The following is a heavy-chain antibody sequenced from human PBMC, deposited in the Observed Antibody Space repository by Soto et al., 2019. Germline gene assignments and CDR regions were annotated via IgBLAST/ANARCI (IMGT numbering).Heavy chain of an antibody. CDR3: ARETLDWNYVNGMDV. J-gene: IGHJ6*02. Sequence: PSETLSLTCAISGDSVSSNSASWNWIRQSPSRGLEWLGRTYYSSKWYNDYAVSVKSRITINPDTSKNQFSLQLNSVTHEDTAVYYCARETLDWNYVNGMDVWGQGTTVTVSS. CDR1: GDSVSSNSAS. D-gene: IGHD1-7*01. V-gene: IGHV6-1*01. CDR2: TYYSSKWYN.